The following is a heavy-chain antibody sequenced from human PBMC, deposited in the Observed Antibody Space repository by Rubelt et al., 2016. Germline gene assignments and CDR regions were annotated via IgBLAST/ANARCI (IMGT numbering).Heavy chain of an antibody. Sequence: QVQLVESGGGVVQPGRSLRLSCAASGFTFSSYAMHWVRQAPGKGLEWVAVISYDGSNKYYADAGKGRLTIARDNSKNTLYLQMNSLRAEDTAVYYCARDCYIAAAGNNWFDPWGQGTLVTVSS. CDR2: ISYDGSNK. V-gene: IGHV3-30*04. CDR1: GFTFSSYA. J-gene: IGHJ5*02. D-gene: IGHD6-13*01. CDR3: ARDCYIAAAGNNWFDP.